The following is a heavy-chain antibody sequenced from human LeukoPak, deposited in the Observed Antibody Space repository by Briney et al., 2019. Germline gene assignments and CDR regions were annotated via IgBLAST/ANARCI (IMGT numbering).Heavy chain of an antibody. CDR1: GFTFNNYA. D-gene: IGHD3-10*02. V-gene: IGHV3-23*01. CDR2: ISGDGHVI. Sequence: GGSLRLSCAASGFTFNNYAMSWVRQAPGRGLEWVSSISGDGHVIYHADSVKGRFTISRDNSKNTLYLHMESLRAEDTAMYYCAKGWMYGDLLNSWGQGTLVTVSS. J-gene: IGHJ5*02. CDR3: AKGWMYGDLLNS.